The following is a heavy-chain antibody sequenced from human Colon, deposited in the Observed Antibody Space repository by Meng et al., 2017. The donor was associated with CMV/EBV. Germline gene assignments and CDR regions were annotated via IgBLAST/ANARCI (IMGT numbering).Heavy chain of an antibody. CDR1: GGSISSSSYY. J-gene: IGHJ5*02. V-gene: IGHV4-39*07. Sequence: SETLSLTCTVSGGSISSSSYYWGWIRQPPGKGLEWIGSIYYSGSTYYNPSLKSRVTISVDTSKNQFSLKLSSVTAADTAVYYCARDAHWYYDFWSGYPQPTTNWFDPWGQGTLVTVSS. D-gene: IGHD3-3*01. CDR2: IYYSGST. CDR3: ARDAHWYYDFWSGYPQPTTNWFDP.